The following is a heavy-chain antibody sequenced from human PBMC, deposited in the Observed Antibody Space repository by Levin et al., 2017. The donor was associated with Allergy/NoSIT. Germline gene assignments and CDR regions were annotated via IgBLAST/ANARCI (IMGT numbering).Heavy chain of an antibody. CDR3: VKGFGATVPSGMEV. D-gene: IGHD1-26*01. Sequence: SCAASGFTFDDYAMHWVRQAPGKGLEWVSIIDWNSGKIDYADSVKGRFTISRDNAQNSVHLQMNSLRAEDTALYYCVKGFGATVPSGMEVWGPGTTVIVSS. CDR1: GFTFDDYA. J-gene: IGHJ6*02. CDR2: IDWNSGKI. V-gene: IGHV3-9*01.